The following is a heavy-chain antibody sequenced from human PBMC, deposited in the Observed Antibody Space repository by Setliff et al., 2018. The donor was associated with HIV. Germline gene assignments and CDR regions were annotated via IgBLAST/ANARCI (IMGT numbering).Heavy chain of an antibody. D-gene: IGHD3-22*01. Sequence: ETLSLTCTVSGGSISSYYWTWIRQPPGKGLEWIGYIYYSGTTNYSPSLRSRVTISVDTSKNQFSLKLSSVTAADMAVYYCARLQDSSGYYRYWGQGTLVTVSS. CDR3: ARLQDSSGYYRY. CDR1: GGSISSYY. J-gene: IGHJ4*02. V-gene: IGHV4-59*08. CDR2: IYYSGTT.